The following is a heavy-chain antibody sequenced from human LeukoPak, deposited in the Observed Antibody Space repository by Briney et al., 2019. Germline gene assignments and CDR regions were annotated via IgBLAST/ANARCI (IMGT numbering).Heavy chain of an antibody. CDR3: ARDSWVRGVRSWFDP. D-gene: IGHD3-10*01. CDR2: INIDGSSG. J-gene: IGHJ5*02. V-gene: IGHV3-74*01. CDR1: GFTFRSYW. Sequence: PGGSLRLSCAASGFTFRSYWMHWVRQAPGKGLVWVSRINIDGSSGSYADSVEGRFTISRDNAKNSLYLQMDSLRAEDTAVYYCARDSWVRGVRSWFDPWGQGTLVTVSS.